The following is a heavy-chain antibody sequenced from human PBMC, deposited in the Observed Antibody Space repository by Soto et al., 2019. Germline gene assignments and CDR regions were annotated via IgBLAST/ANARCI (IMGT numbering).Heavy chain of an antibody. CDR2: ISYDGSNK. Sequence: QGQLVESGGGVVQPGRSLSLSCAASRFTFSNYGIHWVRQAPGKGLEWVAVISYDGSNKYYADSVKGRFTISRDNSKNTMYLQMNRLKTEDTAVYYRAKGEITIFGGPMDVWGQGTTVTVSS. D-gene: IGHD3-3*01. CDR3: AKGEITIFGGPMDV. J-gene: IGHJ6*02. CDR1: RFTFSNYG. V-gene: IGHV3-30*18.